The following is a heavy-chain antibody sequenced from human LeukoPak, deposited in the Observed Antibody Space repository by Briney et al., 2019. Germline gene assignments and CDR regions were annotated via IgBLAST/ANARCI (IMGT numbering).Heavy chain of an antibody. V-gene: IGHV3-30*04. J-gene: IGHJ4*02. Sequence: GGSVRLSCADSGFTFSSYAMHWVRQAPGKGLEWVAVISYDGSNKYYADSVKGRFTISRDNPKNTLHLQMNSLRPEDTAVYYCASCSQWLVTEFDYWGQGTLVTVSS. CDR1: GFTFSSYA. CDR2: ISYDGSNK. CDR3: ASCSQWLVTEFDY. D-gene: IGHD6-19*01.